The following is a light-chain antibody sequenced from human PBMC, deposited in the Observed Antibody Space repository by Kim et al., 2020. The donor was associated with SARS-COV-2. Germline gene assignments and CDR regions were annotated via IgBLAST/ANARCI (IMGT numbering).Light chain of an antibody. V-gene: IGKV3-20*01. CDR3: QQYGSSPPYT. J-gene: IGKJ2*01. Sequence: EIVLTQSPGTLSLSPGERATLSCRASQSVSSSYLAWYQQKPGQAPRLLIYGASSRATGIPDRFSGSGSGTDFTLTISRLEPEDFAVYYRQQYGSSPPYTCGQGTKLEI. CDR2: GAS. CDR1: QSVSSSY.